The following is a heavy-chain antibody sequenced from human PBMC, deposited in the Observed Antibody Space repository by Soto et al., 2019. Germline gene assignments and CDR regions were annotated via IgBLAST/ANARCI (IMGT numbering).Heavy chain of an antibody. CDR1: GGSISSYY. J-gene: IGHJ4*02. CDR3: ARDFGGYYGDSIFDY. D-gene: IGHD4-17*01. V-gene: IGHV4-59*01. CDR2: IYYSGST. Sequence: SETLSLTCTGSGGSISSYYWSWIRQPPGKGLEWIGYIYYSGSTNYNPSLKSRVTISVDTSKNQFSLKLSSVTAADTAVYYCARDFGGYYGDSIFDYWGQGTLVTVSS.